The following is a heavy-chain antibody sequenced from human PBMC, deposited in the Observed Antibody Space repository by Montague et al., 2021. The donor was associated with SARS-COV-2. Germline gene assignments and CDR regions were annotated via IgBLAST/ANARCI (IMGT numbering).Heavy chain of an antibody. D-gene: IGHD2-15*01. Sequence: SETRSLTCAVHGGSFSGYYWNWIRQRPGKGLEWIGEINHGGSTNXNPSLKNRLTISADTSKNQFSLKLTSVAATDTAVYYCARLRDGVVPSPILGIGPYFTYYYMDVWGKGTTVTVS. V-gene: IGHV4-34*01. CDR3: ARLRDGVVPSPILGIGPYFTYYYMDV. CDR1: GGSFSGYY. CDR2: INHGGST. J-gene: IGHJ6*03.